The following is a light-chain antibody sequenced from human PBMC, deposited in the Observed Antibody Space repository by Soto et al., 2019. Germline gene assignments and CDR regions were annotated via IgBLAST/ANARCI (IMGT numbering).Light chain of an antibody. CDR2: DAS. CDR3: QQYNNWPSWT. J-gene: IGKJ1*01. V-gene: IGKV3D-15*01. Sequence: EIVMTQSPATLSVSPGERATLSCRASQSVSSTYLAWYQQKPGQAPRLLIYDASNRATGIPARFSGSGSGTDFTLTISSLEPEDFAVYYCQQYNNWPSWTFGQGTKVDIK. CDR1: QSVSSTY.